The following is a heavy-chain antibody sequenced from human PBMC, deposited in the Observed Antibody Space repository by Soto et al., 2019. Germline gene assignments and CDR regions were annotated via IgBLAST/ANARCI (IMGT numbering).Heavy chain of an antibody. CDR2: IIPIFGTA. D-gene: IGHD4-17*01. CDR1: GGTFSSYA. CDR3: ARLAILETVTTVFDY. J-gene: IGHJ4*02. V-gene: IGHV1-69*13. Sequence: SVKVSCKASGGTFSSYAISWVRQAPGQGLEWMGGIIPIFGTANYAQKFQGRVTITADESTSTAYMELSSLRSEDTAVYYCARLAILETVTTVFDYWGQGTLVTVSS.